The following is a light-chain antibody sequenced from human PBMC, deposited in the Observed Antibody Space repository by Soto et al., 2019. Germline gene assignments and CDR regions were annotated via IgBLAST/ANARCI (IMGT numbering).Light chain of an antibody. CDR3: SSYPTSNTRQIV. CDR2: DVS. V-gene: IGLV2-14*03. J-gene: IGLJ1*01. Sequence: QSALTQPASVSGSPGQSITISCTGTSSDVGGYNYVSWYQHHPGKAPKLMIYDVSNRPSGVSNRFSGSKSGNTASLTISGLQPENEADYYCSSYPTSNTRQIVFGTGTKLTAL. CDR1: SSDVGGYNY.